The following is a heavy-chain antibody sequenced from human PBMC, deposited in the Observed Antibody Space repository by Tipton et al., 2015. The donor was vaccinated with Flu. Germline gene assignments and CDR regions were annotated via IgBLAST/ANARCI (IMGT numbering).Heavy chain of an antibody. V-gene: IGHV4-61*02. CDR1: GASVSSGNNY. D-gene: IGHD3-10*01. CDR3: ARIYYYGSGDYYLDS. Sequence: TLSLTCTVSGASVSSGNNYWGWIRQPAGKGLEWIGRIYTNGVTGYNPSLKSRVTISADTSKNKFSLELRSVTAADTAVYYCARIYYYGSGDYYLDSWGQGTLVTVSS. CDR2: IYTNGVT. J-gene: IGHJ4*02.